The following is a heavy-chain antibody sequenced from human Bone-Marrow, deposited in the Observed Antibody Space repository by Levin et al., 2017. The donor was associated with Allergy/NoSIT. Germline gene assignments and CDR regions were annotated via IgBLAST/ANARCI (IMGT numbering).Heavy chain of an antibody. Sequence: PGGSLRLSCKASGYTFTDYWIGWVRQMPGKGLEWMGIIGPDNSDTRYSPSFEGQVTISVDKSISTAYLQWSSLKASDIAMYYCVRLESGAHYYVFYWGQGTLVTVSS. CDR2: IGPDNSDT. CDR1: GYTFTDYW. D-gene: IGHD3-22*01. J-gene: IGHJ4*02. V-gene: IGHV5-51*01. CDR3: VRLESGAHYYVFY.